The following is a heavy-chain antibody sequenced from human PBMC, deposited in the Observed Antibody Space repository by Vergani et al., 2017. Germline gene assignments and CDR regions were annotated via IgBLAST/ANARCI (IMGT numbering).Heavy chain of an antibody. CDR2: ISSSSSYI. V-gene: IGHV3-21*01. Sequence: EVQLVESGGGLVKPGGSLRLSCAASGFTFSSYSMNWVRQAPGKGLEWVSSISSSSSYIYYADSVKGRFTISRDNAKNSLYLQMNSLRAEDTAVYYCAREGYIYYYYGMDVWGQGTTVTVSS. CDR3: AREGYIYYYYGMDV. CDR1: GFTFSSYS. J-gene: IGHJ6*02. D-gene: IGHD5-24*01.